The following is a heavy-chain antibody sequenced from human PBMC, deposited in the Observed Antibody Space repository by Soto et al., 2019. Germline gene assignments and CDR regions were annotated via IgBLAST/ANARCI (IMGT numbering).Heavy chain of an antibody. CDR2: INWNGGST. CDR1: GFTFDDYG. V-gene: IGHV3-20*04. J-gene: IGHJ6*02. Sequence: PGGSLRLSCAASGFTFDDYGMSWVRQAPGKGLEWVSGINWNGGSTGYADSVKGRFTISRDNAKNSLYLQMYSLRAEDTALYYCARRGPTSFNYYYYGMDVWGQGTTVTVSS. D-gene: IGHD1-1*01. CDR3: ARRGPTSFNYYYYGMDV.